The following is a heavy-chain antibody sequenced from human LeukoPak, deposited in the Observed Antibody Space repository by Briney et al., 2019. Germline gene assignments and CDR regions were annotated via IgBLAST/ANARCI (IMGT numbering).Heavy chain of an antibody. V-gene: IGHV4-61*02. CDR3: ARAWRFTYGRSDY. CDR1: GGSIGSVNNY. J-gene: IGHJ4*02. CDR2: IYTSGST. Sequence: SETLSLTCAVSGGSIGSVNNYWIWIRQPAGKGLEYIGRIYTSGSTNYNPSLKSRVTISLDRSKNQFSLELTSVTAADTAVYYCARAWRFTYGRSDYWGRGTLVTVSS. D-gene: IGHD5-18*01.